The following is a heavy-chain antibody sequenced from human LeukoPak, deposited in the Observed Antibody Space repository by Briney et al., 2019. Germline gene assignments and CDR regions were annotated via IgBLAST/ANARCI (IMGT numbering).Heavy chain of an antibody. CDR3: ARVLGYGDYYYYYMDV. D-gene: IGHD4-17*01. Sequence: GASVKVSCKASGYTFTSYGISWVRQAPGQGLEWMGWISAYNGNTSYAQKLQGRVTMTTDTSTSTAYMELRSLRSDDTAVYYCARVLGYGDYYYYYMDVWGKGTTVTVSS. CDR2: ISAYNGNT. J-gene: IGHJ6*03. V-gene: IGHV1-18*01. CDR1: GYTFTSYG.